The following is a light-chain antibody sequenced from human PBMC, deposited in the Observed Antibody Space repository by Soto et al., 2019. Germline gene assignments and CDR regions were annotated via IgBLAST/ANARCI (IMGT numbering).Light chain of an antibody. CDR1: TGAVTTGNY. J-gene: IGLJ3*02. CDR2: TTD. V-gene: IGLV7-43*01. CDR3: LLYFGGAQLV. Sequence: QAVVTQEPSLTVSPGGTVTLTCASSTGAVTTGNYASWFQQKLGQAPRTLIYTTDNRHSWTPARFSGSLLGGKAALTLSSVQPEDEADYYCLLYFGGAQLVFGGGTKVTVL.